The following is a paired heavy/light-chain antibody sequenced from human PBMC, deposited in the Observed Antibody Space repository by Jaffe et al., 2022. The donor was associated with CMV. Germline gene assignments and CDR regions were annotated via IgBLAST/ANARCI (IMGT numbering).Light chain of an antibody. CDR3: MQSIQPLVT. CDR2: EVS. V-gene: IGKV2D-29*01. Sequence: DIVMTQTPLSLSVTPGQPASISCKSSQSLLHSDGKTYLYWYLQKPGQPPQLLIYEVSNRFSGVPDRFSGSGSGTDFTLKISRVEAEDVGVYYCMQSIQPLVTFGPGTKVDIK. CDR1: QSLLHSDGKTY. J-gene: IGKJ3*01.
Heavy chain of an antibody. CDR3: TTFHYYDSSGYYGDYYYYGMDV. J-gene: IGHJ6*02. D-gene: IGHD3-22*01. CDR1: GFTFSNAW. Sequence: EVQLVESGGGLVKPGGSLRLSCAASGFTFSNAWMSWVRQAPGKGLEWVGRIKSKTDGGTTDYAAPVKGRFTISRDDSKNTLYLQMNSLKTEDTAVYYCTTFHYYDSSGYYGDYYYYGMDVWGQGTTVTVSS. CDR2: IKSKTDGGTT. V-gene: IGHV3-15*01.